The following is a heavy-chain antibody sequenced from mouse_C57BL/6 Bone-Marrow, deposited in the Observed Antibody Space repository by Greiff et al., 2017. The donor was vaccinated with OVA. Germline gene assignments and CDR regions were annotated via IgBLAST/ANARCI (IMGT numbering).Heavy chain of an antibody. V-gene: IGHV1-82*01. CDR3: ARYYYGSSRDYFDY. CDR2: IYSGDGDT. Sequence: VQLQQSGPELVKPGASVKISCKASGYAFSSSWMNWVKQRPGKGLEWIGRIYSGDGDTNYNGKFKGKATLTADKSSSTAYMQLSSLTSEDSAVYFCARYYYGSSRDYFDYWGQGTTLTVSS. CDR1: GYAFSSSW. J-gene: IGHJ2*01. D-gene: IGHD1-1*01.